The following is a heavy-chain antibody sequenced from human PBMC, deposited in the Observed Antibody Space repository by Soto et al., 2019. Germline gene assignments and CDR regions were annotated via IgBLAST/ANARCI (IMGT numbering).Heavy chain of an antibody. D-gene: IGHD4-17*01. V-gene: IGHV4-31*03. CDR1: GGSISSGGYY. CDR2: IYYSGST. J-gene: IGHJ5*02. CDR3: ARSGHDYGETSLWFDP. Sequence: SETLSLTCTVSGGSISSGGYYWSWIRQHPGKGLEWIGYIYYSGSTYYNPSLKSRVTISVDTSKNQIYMKLSSVTAADTALYYCARSGHDYGETSLWFDPWGQGTLVPSPQ.